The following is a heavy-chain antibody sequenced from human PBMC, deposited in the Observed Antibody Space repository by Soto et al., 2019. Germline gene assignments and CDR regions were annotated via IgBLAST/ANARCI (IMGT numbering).Heavy chain of an antibody. CDR1: GYTFTSYG. CDR3: ARDQEKKGILRYFDWPQGGMDV. J-gene: IGHJ6*02. D-gene: IGHD3-9*01. CDR2: ISAYNGNT. V-gene: IGHV1-18*04. Sequence: ASVKVSCKASGYTFTSYGISWVRQAPGQGLEWMGWISAYNGNTNYAQKLQGRATMTTDTSTSTAYMELRSLRSDDTAVYYCARDQEKKGILRYFDWPQGGMDVRGQGTTVTSP.